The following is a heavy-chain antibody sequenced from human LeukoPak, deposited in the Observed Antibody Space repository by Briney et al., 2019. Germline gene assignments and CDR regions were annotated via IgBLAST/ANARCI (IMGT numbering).Heavy chain of an antibody. CDR1: GGSFSGYY. Sequence: SETLSLTCAVYGGSFSGYYWSWIRQPPGKGLEWIGEINHSGSTNHNPSLKSRVTISVDTSKNQFSLKLSSVTAADTAVYYCARRLATIMGGHFDYWGQGTLVTVSS. V-gene: IGHV4-34*01. J-gene: IGHJ4*02. CDR3: ARRLATIMGGHFDY. CDR2: INHSGST. D-gene: IGHD5-12*01.